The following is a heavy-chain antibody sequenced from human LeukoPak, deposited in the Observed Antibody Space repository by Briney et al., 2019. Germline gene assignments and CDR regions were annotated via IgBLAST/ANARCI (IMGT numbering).Heavy chain of an antibody. CDR3: AKCYYDSSGYYIDY. CDR2: ISGSGGST. D-gene: IGHD3-22*01. J-gene: IGHJ4*02. Sequence: PGGSLRLSCAASGFTFSSYAMSWVRQAPGKGLEWVSAISGSGGSTYYADSVKGRFTISRDNSKNTLYLQMNSLRAEDTAVYYCAKCYYDSSGYYIDYWGQGSLVTVS. CDR1: GFTFSSYA. V-gene: IGHV3-23*01.